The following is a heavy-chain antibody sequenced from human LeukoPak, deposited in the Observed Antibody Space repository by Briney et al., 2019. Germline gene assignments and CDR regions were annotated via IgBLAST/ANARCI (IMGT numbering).Heavy chain of an antibody. CDR3: ARARELATVGVDY. J-gene: IGHJ4*02. D-gene: IGHD5-24*01. V-gene: IGHV3-74*01. CDR1: GFTFSTYW. CDR2: INSDGSDT. Sequence: PGGSLRLSCAASGFTFSTYWMHWVRQAPAKGLAWVSRINSDGSDTNYADSVKGRFTISRDNAKNTLYLQMNSLRAEDTAVYYCARARELATVGVDYWGQGTLVTVSS.